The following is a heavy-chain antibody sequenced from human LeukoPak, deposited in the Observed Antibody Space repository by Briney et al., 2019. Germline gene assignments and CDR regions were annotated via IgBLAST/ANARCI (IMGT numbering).Heavy chain of an antibody. Sequence: PGGSLRLSCAASGFTFSSYAMSWVRQAPGKGLEWVSAISGSGGSTYYADSVKGRFTISRDNSKNTLYLQMNSLRAEETAVYHCAKVMYIGDYARGGVDYWGQGTLVTVPS. CDR3: AKVMYIGDYARGGVDY. CDR1: GFTFSSYA. D-gene: IGHD1-26*01. J-gene: IGHJ4*02. V-gene: IGHV3-23*01. CDR2: ISGSGGST.